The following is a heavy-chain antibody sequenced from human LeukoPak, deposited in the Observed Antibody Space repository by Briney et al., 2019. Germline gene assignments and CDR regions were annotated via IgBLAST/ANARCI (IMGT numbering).Heavy chain of an antibody. CDR2: INHSGST. Sequence: PSETLSLTCAVYGGSFSGYYWSWIRQPPGKGLEWIGEINHSGSTNYNPSLKSRLTLSLDTSNKQFSLKLTSVTAADTAVYYCARDASTGWFSSWFDPWGQGTLVIVSS. V-gene: IGHV4-34*01. CDR3: ARDASTGWFSSWFDP. J-gene: IGHJ5*02. CDR1: GGSFSGYY. D-gene: IGHD6-19*01.